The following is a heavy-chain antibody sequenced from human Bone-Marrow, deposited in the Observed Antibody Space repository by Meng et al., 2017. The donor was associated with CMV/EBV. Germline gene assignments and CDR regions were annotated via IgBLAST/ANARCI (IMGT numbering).Heavy chain of an antibody. Sequence: SVKVSCKASGYTFTGYNIHWVRQAPGQGLEWMGWIIPILGIANYALKFQGRVTITADKSTSTAYMELSSLRSEDTAVYYCARAGRYGYGPNGIFDYWGQGTLVTVSS. CDR1: GYTFTGYN. V-gene: IGHV1-69*10. D-gene: IGHD5-18*01. CDR2: IIPILGIA. J-gene: IGHJ4*02. CDR3: ARAGRYGYGPNGIFDY.